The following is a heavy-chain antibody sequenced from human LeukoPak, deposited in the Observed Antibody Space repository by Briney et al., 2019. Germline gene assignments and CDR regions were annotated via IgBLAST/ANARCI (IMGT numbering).Heavy chain of an antibody. D-gene: IGHD6-6*01. CDR1: GFTFSVSA. J-gene: IGHJ4*02. V-gene: IGHV3-73*01. CDR3: TYTSSSGVVY. CDR2: IRNKANNYAT. Sequence: GWSLKLSCAASGFTFSVSAMYWVRQASGKGLEWVGRIRNKANNYATAYAASLKGRFTISRDDSKNTAYLQMNSLETEDTAMYYCTYTSSSGVVYWGQGTLVTVSS.